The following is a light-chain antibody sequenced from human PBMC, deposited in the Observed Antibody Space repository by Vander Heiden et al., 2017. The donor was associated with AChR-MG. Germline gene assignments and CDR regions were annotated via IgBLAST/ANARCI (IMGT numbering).Light chain of an antibody. CDR1: SGSVSPGNF. CDR3: VLYMGSGFVL. CDR2: STN. Sequence: QTVVTQEPSFSVSPGGTVTLTCGLSSGSVSPGNFASWYQQTPGQAPRTLIYSTNTRSSGVPDRFSGSILGNKAALTITGAQADDESDYYCVLYMGSGFVLFGGGTKVTVL. J-gene: IGLJ2*01. V-gene: IGLV8-61*01.